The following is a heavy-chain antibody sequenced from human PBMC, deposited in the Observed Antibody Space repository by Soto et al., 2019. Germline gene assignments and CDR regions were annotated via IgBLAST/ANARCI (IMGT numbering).Heavy chain of an antibody. Sequence: SVKVSCKASGGTFSSYAISWVRQAPGQGLEWMGGIIPIFGTANYAQKFQGRVTITADESTGTAYMELSSLRSEDTAVYYCARTNIMRYGHYYYYYGMDVWGQGTTVTVSS. CDR2: IIPIFGTA. J-gene: IGHJ6*02. D-gene: IGHD4-17*01. CDR3: ARTNIMRYGHYYYYYGMDV. V-gene: IGHV1-69*13. CDR1: GGTFSSYA.